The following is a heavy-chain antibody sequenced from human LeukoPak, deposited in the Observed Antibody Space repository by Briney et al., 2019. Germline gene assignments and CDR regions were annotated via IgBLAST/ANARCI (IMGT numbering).Heavy chain of an antibody. D-gene: IGHD2-15*01. V-gene: IGHV1-2*02. Sequence: GASVKVSCKASGYTFTGHYMHWVRQAAGQGLEWMGWINPNSGGTNYAQKFQGRVTMTRDTSISTAYMEMSRLRSDDTAVYYCARGDCSGGSCYRLDYWGQGTLVTVSS. J-gene: IGHJ4*02. CDR1: GYTFTGHY. CDR2: INPNSGGT. CDR3: ARGDCSGGSCYRLDY.